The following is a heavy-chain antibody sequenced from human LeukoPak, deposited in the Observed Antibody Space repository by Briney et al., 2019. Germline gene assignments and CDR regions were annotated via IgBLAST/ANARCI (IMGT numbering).Heavy chain of an antibody. J-gene: IGHJ4*02. V-gene: IGHV1-18*01. Sequence: ASVKVSCKSSGYTFTSYGISWVRQAPGQGLEWMGWISAYNGNTNYAQKLQGRVTMTTDTSTSTAYMELRSLRSDDTAVYYCARARLTMVRGVAVGISDYWGQGTLVTVSS. CDR3: ARARLTMVRGVAVGISDY. CDR1: GYTFTSYG. CDR2: ISAYNGNT. D-gene: IGHD3-10*01.